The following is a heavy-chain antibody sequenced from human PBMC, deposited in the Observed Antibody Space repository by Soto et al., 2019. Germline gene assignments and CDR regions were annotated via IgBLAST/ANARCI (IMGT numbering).Heavy chain of an antibody. CDR1: GFTFGDYA. Sequence: GGSLRLSCTASGFTFGDYAMSWFRQAPGKGLEWVGFIRSKAYGGTTEYAASVKGRFTISRDDSKSIANLKMNSLKTEDTAVYYCTRGTSKGGYYGSGSYYNVIVGAFDIWGQGTMVTVSS. CDR2: IRSKAYGGTT. CDR3: TRGTSKGGYYGSGSYYNVIVGAFDI. D-gene: IGHD3-10*01. J-gene: IGHJ3*02. V-gene: IGHV3-49*03.